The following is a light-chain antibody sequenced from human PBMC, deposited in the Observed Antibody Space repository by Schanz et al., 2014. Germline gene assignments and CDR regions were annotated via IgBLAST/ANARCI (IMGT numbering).Light chain of an antibody. CDR2: DAS. CDR1: QSVGRY. J-gene: IGKJ4*01. CDR3: KQRSNWPLT. V-gene: IGKV3-11*01. Sequence: EIVLTQSPATLSLSPGEGATLSCRASQSVGRYLAWYQQKPGQAPRLLIYDASNRATGIPARFSGSGPGTDLTLTISSLEAADVALYYCKQRSNWPLTFGGGTKVPIK.